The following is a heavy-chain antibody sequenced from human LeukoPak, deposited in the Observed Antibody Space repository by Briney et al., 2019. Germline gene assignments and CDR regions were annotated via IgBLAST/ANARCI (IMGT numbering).Heavy chain of an antibody. CDR2: INHSGST. CDR3: ARVSLGGGYYYYYMDV. CDR1: GGSFSGYY. Sequence: PSETLSLTCAVYGGSFSGYYWSWIRQPPGKGLEWIGEINHSGSTNYNPSLKSRVTISVDTSKNQFSLKLSSVTAADTAVYYCARVSLGGGYYYYYMDVWGKGTTVTVSS. D-gene: IGHD3-16*01. V-gene: IGHV4-34*01. J-gene: IGHJ6*03.